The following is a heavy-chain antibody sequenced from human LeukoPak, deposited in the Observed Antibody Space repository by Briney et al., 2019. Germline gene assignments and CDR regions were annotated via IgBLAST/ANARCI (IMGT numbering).Heavy chain of an antibody. Sequence: SETLSLTCAVYGGSFSGYYWSWIRQPPGKGLEWIGEINHRGSTKYNPSLKSRVTISVDTSKNQFSLKLSSVTAADTAVYYCARAGERYSSGWYNYWGQGTLVTVSS. CDR2: INHRGST. V-gene: IGHV4-34*01. CDR1: GGSFSGYY. D-gene: IGHD6-19*01. J-gene: IGHJ4*02. CDR3: ARAGERYSSGWYNY.